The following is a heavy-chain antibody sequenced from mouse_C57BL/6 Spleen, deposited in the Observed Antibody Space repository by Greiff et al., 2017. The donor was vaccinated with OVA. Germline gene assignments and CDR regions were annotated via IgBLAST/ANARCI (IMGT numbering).Heavy chain of an antibody. Sequence: QVQLQQPGAELVKPGASVKLSCKASGYTFTSYWMHWVKQRPGQGLEWIGMIHPNSGSTNYNEKFKSKATLTVDKSSSTAYMQLSSLTSEDSAVYYCASRDDYWYFDVWGTGTTVTVSS. CDR1: GYTFTSYW. CDR3: ASRDDYWYFDV. V-gene: IGHV1-64*01. J-gene: IGHJ1*03. D-gene: IGHD2-3*01. CDR2: IHPNSGST.